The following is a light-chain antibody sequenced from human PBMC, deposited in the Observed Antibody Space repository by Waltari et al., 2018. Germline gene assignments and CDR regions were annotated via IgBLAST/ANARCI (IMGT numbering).Light chain of an antibody. Sequence: EIVLTQSPGTLSLSPGDRATLSSWASQSVGGSLAWYQQKPGQAPRLLIYGASSRATGIPDRFSGSGSGTVFSLSISRQEPEDCAVYYCQHYVRLPVTCGQGTKVEIK. V-gene: IGKV3-20*01. CDR2: GAS. CDR1: QSVGGS. J-gene: IGKJ1*01. CDR3: QHYVRLPVT.